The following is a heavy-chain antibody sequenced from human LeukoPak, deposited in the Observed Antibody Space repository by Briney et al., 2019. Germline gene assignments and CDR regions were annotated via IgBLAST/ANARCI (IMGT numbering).Heavy chain of an antibody. D-gene: IGHD3-10*01. CDR2: MYYSGST. CDR3: MRHSGNYFDGFDI. J-gene: IGHJ3*02. CDR1: GGAISSYY. Sequence: PSETLSLTCTVSGGAISSYYWSWIRQPPGRGLEWIAYMYYSGSTNYNPSLKSRVTIAGDTSKNQFSLKLSSVTAADTAVYYCMRHSGNYFDGFDIWGQGTMVTVSS. V-gene: IGHV4-59*01.